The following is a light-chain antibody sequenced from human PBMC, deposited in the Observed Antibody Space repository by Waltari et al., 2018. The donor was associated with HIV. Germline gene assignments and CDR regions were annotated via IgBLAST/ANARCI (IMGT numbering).Light chain of an antibody. CDR1: QSVLYSSNNKNY. V-gene: IGKV4-1*01. Sequence: DIVMTQSPDSLAVSLGERATINCKSSQSVLYSSNNKNYLAWYQQKPGQSPKLLIYWASTRESGVPDRFSGSGSGTDFTLTISSQQAEDVAVYYCQQYYNTPYTFGQGTKLEIK. J-gene: IGKJ2*01. CDR3: QQYYNTPYT. CDR2: WAS.